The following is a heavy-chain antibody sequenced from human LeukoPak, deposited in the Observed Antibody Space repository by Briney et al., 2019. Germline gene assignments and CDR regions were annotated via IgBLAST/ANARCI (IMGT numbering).Heavy chain of an antibody. Sequence: PGGSLRLSCAASGFTFATYAMSWVRQPPGKGLERVSSISGSADITYYADSVKGRFTISRDNSKNTLYLQMNSLRAEDTALYYCVCYDNAAEYFHYWGQGTLVTVSS. V-gene: IGHV3-23*01. CDR3: VCYDNAAEYFHY. CDR2: ISGSADIT. CDR1: GFTFATYA. J-gene: IGHJ1*01. D-gene: IGHD3-22*01.